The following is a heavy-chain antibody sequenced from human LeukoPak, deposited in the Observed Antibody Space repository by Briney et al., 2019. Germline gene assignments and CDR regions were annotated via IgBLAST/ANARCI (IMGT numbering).Heavy chain of an antibody. J-gene: IGHJ3*02. V-gene: IGHV3-74*01. CDR3: ARGGVNHGFDI. CDR1: GFTFNIYW. CDR2: INSDGSNA. Sequence: PGGSLRLSCAASGFTFNIYWIHWVRQAPGKGLVWVSRINSDGSNAIYADSVRGRFTISRDNAKNTLYLQMNSLRDEDTAVYYCARGGVNHGFDIWGQGTMVTVSS.